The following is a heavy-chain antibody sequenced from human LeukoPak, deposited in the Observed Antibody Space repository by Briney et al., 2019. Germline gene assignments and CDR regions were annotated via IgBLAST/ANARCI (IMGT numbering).Heavy chain of an antibody. CDR1: GGSISSYY. J-gene: IGHJ3*02. CDR2: LYYSGST. Sequence: PSETLSLTCTVSGGSISSYYWSWIRQPPGKGLEWIGYLYYSGSTNYNPSLKSRVTISVDTSKSQFSLKLSSVTAADTAVYYCARNPAVAGTRESAFDIWGQGTMVTVSS. D-gene: IGHD6-19*01. CDR3: ARNPAVAGTRESAFDI. V-gene: IGHV4-59*01.